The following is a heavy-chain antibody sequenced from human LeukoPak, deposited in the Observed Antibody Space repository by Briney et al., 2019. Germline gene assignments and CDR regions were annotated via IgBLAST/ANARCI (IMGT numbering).Heavy chain of an antibody. D-gene: IGHD3-10*01. CDR1: GGTFSSYA. V-gene: IGHV1-69*04. J-gene: IGHJ5*02. CDR3: ASTGFGELFGFDP. CDR2: IIPILGIA. Sequence: SVKISCKASGGTFSSYAISWVRQAPGQGLEWMGRIIPILGIANYAQKFQGRVTITADKSTSTAYMELSSLRSEDTAVYYCASTGFGELFGFDPWGQGTLVTVSS.